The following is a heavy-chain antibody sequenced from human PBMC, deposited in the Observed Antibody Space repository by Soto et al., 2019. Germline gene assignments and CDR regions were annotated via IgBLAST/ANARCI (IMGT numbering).Heavy chain of an antibody. D-gene: IGHD1-26*01. CDR2: INHSGST. J-gene: IGHJ5*02. CDR3: ARESGSYFNWFYP. Sequence: PSETLSLTCAVYGGSFSGYYWSWIRQPPGKGLEWIGEINHSGSTNYNPSLKSRVTISVDTSKNQFSLKLSSVTAADTAVYYCARESGSYFNWFYPWGQGTLVTVSS. V-gene: IGHV4-34*01. CDR1: GGSFSGYY.